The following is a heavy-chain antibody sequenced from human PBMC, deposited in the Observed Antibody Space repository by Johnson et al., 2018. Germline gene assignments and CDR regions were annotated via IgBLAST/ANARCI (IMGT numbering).Heavy chain of an antibody. CDR2: INPSGGST. J-gene: IGHJ4*02. D-gene: IGHD1-26*01. CDR1: GYTFSSYY. CDR3: ARERSLVWYTGSSTDY. V-gene: IGHV1-46*01. Sequence: QVQLVQSGAEVKQPGASVKVSCKASGYTFSSYYMNWVRQAPGQGLAWMELINPSGGSTTYAQRFQGRVTMTRDTSTSTVYMALSSLRPEDSAVYNCARERSLVWYTGSSTDYWGQGTLVTVSS.